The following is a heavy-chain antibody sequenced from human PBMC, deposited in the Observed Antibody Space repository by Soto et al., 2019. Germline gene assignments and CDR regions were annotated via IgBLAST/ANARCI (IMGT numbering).Heavy chain of an antibody. CDR3: ARSLEWLQYFDY. J-gene: IGHJ4*02. CDR2: IYYSGST. V-gene: IGHV4-59*01. Sequence: SETLSLTCTVSGASISSYYWSWIRQPPGKGLEWIGYIYYSGSTNYNPSLKSRVTISVDTSKNQFSLKLSSVTAADTAVYYCARSLEWLQYFDYWGQGTLVTVS. CDR1: GASISSYY. D-gene: IGHD3-3*01.